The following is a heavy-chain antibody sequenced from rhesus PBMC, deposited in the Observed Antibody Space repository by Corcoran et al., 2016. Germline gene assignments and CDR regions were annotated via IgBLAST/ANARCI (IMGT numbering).Heavy chain of an antibody. CDR2: NTTNNGNK. Sequence: VQLVQSGGEIKQPGASVKLSCKASRYTFTSYYMPWVRQAPGQGLEWIGLNTTNNGNKGYAQNVQGRVTITTDTSTSTGYMELSSRRSEDTAVYYCTRGRSYFDYWGQGVLVTVSS. CDR3: TRGRSYFDY. J-gene: IGHJ4*01. V-gene: IGHV1-180*01. CDR1: RYTFTSYY.